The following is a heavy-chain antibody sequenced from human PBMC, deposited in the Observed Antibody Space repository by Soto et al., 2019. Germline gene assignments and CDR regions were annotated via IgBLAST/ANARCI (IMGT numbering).Heavy chain of an antibody. Sequence: QVQLQESGPGLVKPSGTLSLTCAVSGGSISSSNWWSWVRQPPGKGLEWIGEIYHSGSTNYNPSLQSRSTISIKKSKNQFSLKLSSVTAADTAVYYCARSLPLTIFGVVITYYFDYWGQGTLVTVSS. CDR3: ARSLPLTIFGVVITYYFDY. V-gene: IGHV4-4*02. J-gene: IGHJ4*02. CDR2: IYHSGST. D-gene: IGHD3-3*01. CDR1: GGSISSSNW.